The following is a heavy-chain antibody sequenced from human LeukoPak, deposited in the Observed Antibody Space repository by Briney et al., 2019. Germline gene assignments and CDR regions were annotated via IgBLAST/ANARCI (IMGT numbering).Heavy chain of an antibody. Sequence: PGGSLRLSCGASGFTFNNCAMGWVRQAPVKGLEWVSVISGTGANTFYADSVKGRFTISRDNSKNTLYLQMNSLRAEDTAVYYCAREWSVSPAYWGQGTLVTVSS. CDR2: ISGTGANT. J-gene: IGHJ4*02. V-gene: IGHV3-23*01. CDR1: GFTFNNCA. CDR3: AREWSVSPAY. D-gene: IGHD3-3*01.